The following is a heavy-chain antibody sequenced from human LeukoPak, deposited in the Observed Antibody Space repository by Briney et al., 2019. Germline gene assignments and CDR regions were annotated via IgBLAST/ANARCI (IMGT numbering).Heavy chain of an antibody. Sequence: SETLSLTCTVSGGSISSSSYYWGWIRQPPGKGLEWIGSIYYSGSTYYNPSLKSRVTISVDTSKNQFSLKLSSVTAADTAVYYCASPYCSGGSCYGYFDLWGRGTLVTVSS. J-gene: IGHJ2*01. CDR2: IYYSGST. V-gene: IGHV4-39*01. CDR1: GGSISSSSYY. CDR3: ASPYCSGGSCYGYFDL. D-gene: IGHD2-15*01.